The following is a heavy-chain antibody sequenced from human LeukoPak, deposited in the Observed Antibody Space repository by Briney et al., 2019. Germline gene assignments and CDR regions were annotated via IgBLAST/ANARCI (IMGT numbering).Heavy chain of an antibody. J-gene: IGHJ4*02. CDR3: ARGPPNWGYDY. CDR1: GYTFTGYD. Sequence: ASVKVSCKASGYTFTGYDFNWVRQATGQRPEWMGWMSPNSGDKGYAQKFQDRVTMTRNTSISTAYMELSSLRSDDTAVYYCARGPPNWGYDYWGPGTLVTVSS. V-gene: IGHV1-8*01. D-gene: IGHD7-27*01. CDR2: MSPNSGDK.